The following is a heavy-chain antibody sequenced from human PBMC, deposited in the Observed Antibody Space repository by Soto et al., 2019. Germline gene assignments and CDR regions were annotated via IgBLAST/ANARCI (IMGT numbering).Heavy chain of an antibody. D-gene: IGHD2-2*01. CDR3: ARDGPPADY. J-gene: IGHJ4*02. Sequence: QVQLVQSGAEAKKPGASVKVSCKASGYTFTSYSISWVRQAPGQGLEWMGWISAYNGNTNYAQKLQGRVTMTTVTSTSTAYMELRSLGSDDRVVFYCARDGPPADYWGQGTLVTVSS. CDR1: GYTFTSYS. V-gene: IGHV1-18*01. CDR2: ISAYNGNT.